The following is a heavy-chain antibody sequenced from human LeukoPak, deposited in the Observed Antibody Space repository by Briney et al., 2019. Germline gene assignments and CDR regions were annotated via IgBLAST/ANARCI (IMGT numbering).Heavy chain of an antibody. CDR1: GGSFSGYY. J-gene: IGHJ4*02. CDR2: INHSGST. Sequence: SETLSLTCAVYGGSFSGYYWSWIRQPPGKGLEWIGEINHSGSTNYNPSLKSRVTISVDTSKNQFSLKLSSVTAADTAVYYCAADCGGDCPDYWGQGTLVTVSS. V-gene: IGHV4-34*01. CDR3: AADCGGDCPDY. D-gene: IGHD2-21*01.